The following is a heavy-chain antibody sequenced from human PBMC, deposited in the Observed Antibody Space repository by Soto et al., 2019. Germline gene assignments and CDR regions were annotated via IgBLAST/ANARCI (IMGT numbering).Heavy chain of an antibody. CDR1: SGSISSSNW. D-gene: IGHD3-10*01. J-gene: IGHJ4*02. V-gene: IGHV4-4*02. CDR3: AREGPPMVRGDLYFDD. Sequence: SETLSLTCAGSSGSISSSNWWSWVRQPPGKGLEWIGEIYHSGSTNYNPSLKSRVTISVDKSKNQFSLKLSSVTAADTAVYYCAREGPPMVRGDLYFDDWGQGTLVTVSS. CDR2: IYHSGST.